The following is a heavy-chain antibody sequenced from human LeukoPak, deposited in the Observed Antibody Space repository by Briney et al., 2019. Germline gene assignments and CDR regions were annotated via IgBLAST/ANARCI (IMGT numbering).Heavy chain of an antibody. CDR3: ARVYSGRPFDY. J-gene: IGHJ4*02. CDR2: INHSGST. V-gene: IGHV4-34*01. Sequence: SETLSLTCAVYGGSFSGYYWSWIRQPPGKGLEWIGEINHSGSTNYNPSLKSRVTISVDTSKNQFSLKLSSVTAADTAVYYCARVYSGRPFDYWGQGTLVTVSS. D-gene: IGHD1-26*01. CDR1: GGSFSGYY.